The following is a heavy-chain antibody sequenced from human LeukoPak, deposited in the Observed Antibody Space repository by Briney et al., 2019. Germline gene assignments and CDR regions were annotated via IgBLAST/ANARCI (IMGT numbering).Heavy chain of an antibody. V-gene: IGHV1-18*01. Sequence: ASVKVSCKASGYTFTSYGISWVRQAPGQGLEWMGWISAYNGNTNYAQKLQGRVTMTTDTSTSTAYMELRSLRSDDTAVYYCARGRIGYGFHYYYMDVWGKGTTVTVSS. CDR2: ISAYNGNT. J-gene: IGHJ6*03. CDR1: GYTFTSYG. CDR3: ARGRIGYGFHYYYMDV. D-gene: IGHD5-18*01.